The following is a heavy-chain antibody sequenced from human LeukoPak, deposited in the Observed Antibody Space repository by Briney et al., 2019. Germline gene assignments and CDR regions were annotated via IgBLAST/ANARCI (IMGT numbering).Heavy chain of an antibody. J-gene: IGHJ4*02. CDR2: ISAYNGNT. CDR3: ARDSPYYDFWSGYYIVDY. Sequence: ASVKVSCKASGYTFTSYGISWVRQAPGQGLEWMGWISAYNGNTNYAQKLQGRVTMTTDTSTSTAYMELRSLRSDDTAVYYCARDSPYYDFWSGYYIVDYWGQGTLVAVSS. V-gene: IGHV1-18*01. D-gene: IGHD3-3*01. CDR1: GYTFTSYG.